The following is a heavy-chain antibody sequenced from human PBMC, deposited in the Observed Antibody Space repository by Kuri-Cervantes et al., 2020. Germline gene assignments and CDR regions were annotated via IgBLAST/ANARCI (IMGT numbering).Heavy chain of an antibody. CDR3: ARGGFSYYYGSGWSKSKNWFDP. CDR2: INHIGST. V-gene: IGHV4-34*01. CDR1: GGSFSGYY. D-gene: IGHD3-10*01. Sequence: LSCAAYGGSFSGYYWSWIRQPPGKGLEWIGEINHIGSTNYNPSLKSRVTISVDTSKNQFSLKLSSVTAADTAVYYCARGGFSYYYGSGWSKSKNWFDPWGQGTLVTVSS. J-gene: IGHJ5*02.